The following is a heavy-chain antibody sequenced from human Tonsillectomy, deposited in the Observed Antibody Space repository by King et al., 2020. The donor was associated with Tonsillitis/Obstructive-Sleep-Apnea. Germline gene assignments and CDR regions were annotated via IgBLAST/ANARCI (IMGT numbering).Heavy chain of an antibody. CDR1: GFTFSSYE. Sequence: VQLVESGGGLVQPGGSLRLSCAASGFTFSSYEMNWVRQAPGKGLEWVSYISSSGSIIYYADSVKGRFSISRDNAKNSLYLQMNSLRAEDTAVYYWARGTPPIEAIFSYYYGLDVWGQGTTVTVSS. D-gene: IGHD3-9*01. CDR3: ARGTPPIEAIFSYYYGLDV. CDR2: ISSSGSII. J-gene: IGHJ6*02. V-gene: IGHV3-48*03.